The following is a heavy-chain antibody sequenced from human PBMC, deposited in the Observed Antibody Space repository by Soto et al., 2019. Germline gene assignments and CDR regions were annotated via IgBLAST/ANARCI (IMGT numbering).Heavy chain of an antibody. J-gene: IGHJ3*02. CDR3: AGAAGSGWYVGAFDI. Sequence: SQALSLTCAIPGDSVSSVMAACKLIRQSPWRGLEWLGRTYYRAKWYNDYALSVRSRITINPDTSKNHFSLQLNSVTPEDTAIYYCAGAAGSGWYVGAFDIWGQGTVVTVSS. CDR1: GDSVSSVMAA. CDR2: TYYRAKWYN. D-gene: IGHD6-19*01. V-gene: IGHV6-1*01.